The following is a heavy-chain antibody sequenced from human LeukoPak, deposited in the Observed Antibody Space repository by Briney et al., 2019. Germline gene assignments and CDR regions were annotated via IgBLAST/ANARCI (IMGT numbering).Heavy chain of an antibody. CDR2: ISYDGSNK. Sequence: GGSLRPSCAASGFTFSSYGMHWVRQAPGKGLEWVAVISYDGSNKYYADSVKGRFTISRDNSKNTLYLQMNSLRAEDTAVYYCAKDGVEDYVWGEVDYWGQGTLVTVSS. D-gene: IGHD3-16*01. V-gene: IGHV3-30*18. CDR3: AKDGVEDYVWGEVDY. CDR1: GFTFSSYG. J-gene: IGHJ4*02.